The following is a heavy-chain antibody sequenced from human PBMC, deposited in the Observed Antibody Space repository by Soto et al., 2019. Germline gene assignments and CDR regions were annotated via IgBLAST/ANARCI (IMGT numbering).Heavy chain of an antibody. V-gene: IGHV4-39*01. D-gene: IGHD5-18*01. CDR3: ASHGYSYGQIDY. Sequence: QLQLQESGPGLVKPSETLSLTCTVSGGSISSSSYYWGWIRQPPGKGLEWIGSIYYSGSTYYNPSLKSRVTISVDTSKNQFSLKLSSVTAADTAVYYCASHGYSYGQIDYWGQGTLVTVSS. CDR2: IYYSGST. CDR1: GGSISSSSYY. J-gene: IGHJ4*02.